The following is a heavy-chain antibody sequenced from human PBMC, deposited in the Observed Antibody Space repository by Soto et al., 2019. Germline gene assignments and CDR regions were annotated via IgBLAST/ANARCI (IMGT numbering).Heavy chain of an antibody. CDR1: GYSITSGFY. J-gene: IGHJ4*02. CDR2: ISYSAKT. Sequence: SETLSLSCGVSGYSITSGFYWGWVRQSPGKGLEWIGSISYSAKTFYNPSLASRLSIAVDTSMNQFSLRLTSVTAADTALYYCTRGAGAPWVRFDSWGQGTLVTVSS. D-gene: IGHD3-22*01. V-gene: IGHV4-38-2*01. CDR3: TRGAGAPWVRFDS.